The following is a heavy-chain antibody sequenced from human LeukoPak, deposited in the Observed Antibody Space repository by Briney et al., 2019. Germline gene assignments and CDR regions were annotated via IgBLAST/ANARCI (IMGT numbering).Heavy chain of an antibody. CDR1: GYSISSGYY. CDR2: IYHSGST. Sequence: SETLSLTCTVSGYSISSGYYWGWIRQPPGKGLEWIGSIYHSGSTYYNPSLKSRVTISVDTSKNQFSLKLSSVTAADTAVYYCARVRDGYNYPYYYMDVWGKGTTVTVSS. J-gene: IGHJ6*03. V-gene: IGHV4-38-2*02. D-gene: IGHD5-24*01. CDR3: ARVRDGYNYPYYYMDV.